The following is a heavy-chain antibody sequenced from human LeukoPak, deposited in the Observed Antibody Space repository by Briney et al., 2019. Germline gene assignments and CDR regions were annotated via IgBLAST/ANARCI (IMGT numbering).Heavy chain of an antibody. D-gene: IGHD6-19*01. V-gene: IGHV4-39*07. CDR3: ARATVAGNGYIDY. CDR1: GDSISSSSYY. Sequence: SETLSLTCTVSGDSISSSSYYWGWIRQPPGKGLEWIGSIYYSGSTYYNPSLKSRVTISVDTSKNQFSLKLSSVTAADTAVYYCARATVAGNGYIDYWGQGTLVTVSS. J-gene: IGHJ4*02. CDR2: IYYSGST.